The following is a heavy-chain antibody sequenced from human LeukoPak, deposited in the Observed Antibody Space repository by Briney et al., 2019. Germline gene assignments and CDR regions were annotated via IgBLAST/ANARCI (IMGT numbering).Heavy chain of an antibody. CDR2: ISTRGSYI. J-gene: IGHJ6*04. D-gene: IGHD3-22*01. Sequence: PGGSLRLSCIASGFTFSDYSFHWVRQAPGKGPEWVPCISTRGSYIYYADSVKGRFTISRDNARNSVSLQMNSLRAEDTAVYYCAELGITMIRGVWGKGTTVTISS. V-gene: IGHV3-21*01. CDR3: AELGITMIRGV. CDR1: GFTFSDYS.